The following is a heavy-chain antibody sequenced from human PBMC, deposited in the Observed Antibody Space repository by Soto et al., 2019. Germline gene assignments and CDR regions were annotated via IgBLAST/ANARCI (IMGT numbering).Heavy chain of an antibody. CDR1: GGSISSGGYY. D-gene: IGHD3-22*01. J-gene: IGHJ4*02. CDR3: AKPGDYYDSSGPSTFFDY. Sequence: ASETLSLTCTVSGGSISSGGYYWSWIRQHPGKGLEWIGYIYYSGSTYYNPSLKSRVTISVDTSKNQFSLKLTSVTAADTAVYYCAKPGDYYDSSGPSTFFDYWGQGTLVTVSS. V-gene: IGHV4-31*03. CDR2: IYYSGST.